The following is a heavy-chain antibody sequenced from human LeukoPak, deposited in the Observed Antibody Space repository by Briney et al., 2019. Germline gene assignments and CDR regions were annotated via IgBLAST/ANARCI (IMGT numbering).Heavy chain of an antibody. CDR2: IIPIFGTA. CDR3: ARSEAVAGTFDYFDY. J-gene: IGHJ4*02. CDR1: GGTFSSYA. V-gene: IGHV1-69*05. Sequence: SVKVSCKASGGTFSSYAISWVRQAPGQGLEWMGGIIPIFGTANYAQKLQGRVTMTTDTSTSTAYMELRSLRSDDTAVYYCARSEAVAGTFDYFDYWGQGTLVTVSS. D-gene: IGHD6-19*01.